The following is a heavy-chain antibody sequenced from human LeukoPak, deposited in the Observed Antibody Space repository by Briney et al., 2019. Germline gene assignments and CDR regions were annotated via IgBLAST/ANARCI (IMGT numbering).Heavy chain of an antibody. J-gene: IGHJ4*02. CDR1: GFPFSSYG. CDR2: ISNDGNNK. D-gene: IGHD3-16*01. CDR3: AQDGDTDLGGSVY. Sequence: GGSLRLSCAASGFPFSSYGMHWVRQVPGKGLEWVAAISNDGNNKFYADSVKGRFTTSRDNPKNTMNLQMNSLRAEDTAVYYCAQDGDTDLGGSVYWGQGTLVTVSS. V-gene: IGHV3-30*18.